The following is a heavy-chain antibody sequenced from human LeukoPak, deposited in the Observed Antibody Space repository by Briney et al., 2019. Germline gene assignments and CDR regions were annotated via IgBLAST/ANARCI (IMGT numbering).Heavy chain of an antibody. D-gene: IGHD3-22*01. CDR2: INPNRGGT. J-gene: IGHJ4*02. V-gene: IGHV1-2*06. Sequence: ASVKVSCKTSGYTFTGYYMHWVRQAPGQGLEWMGRINPNRGGTNYAQKFQGRVTMTGDTSNSTAYMELSSLRSDDTAVYYCARLSTIGDSSGYFVNWGQGTLVTVSS. CDR3: ARLSTIGDSSGYFVN. CDR1: GYTFTGYY.